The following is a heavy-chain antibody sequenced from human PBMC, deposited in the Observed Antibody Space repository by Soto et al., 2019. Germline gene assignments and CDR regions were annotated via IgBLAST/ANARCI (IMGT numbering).Heavy chain of an antibody. CDR3: ARHYTTTTSDYVEVGYYYYMDV. J-gene: IGHJ6*03. D-gene: IGHD4-17*01. CDR2: TYYRSKWYN. Sequence: SQTLSLTCAISGDSVSSNSAAWNWIRQSPSRGLEWLGRTYYRSKWYNDYAVSVKSRITINPDTSKNQFSLQLNSVTPEDTAVDYCARHYTTTTSDYVEVGYYYYMDVWGKGTTVTVS. CDR1: GDSVSSNSAA. V-gene: IGHV6-1*01.